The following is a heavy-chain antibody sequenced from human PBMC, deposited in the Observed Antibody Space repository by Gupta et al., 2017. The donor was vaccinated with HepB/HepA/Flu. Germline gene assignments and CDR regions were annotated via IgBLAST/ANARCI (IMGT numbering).Heavy chain of an antibody. CDR2: IDGNSAKL. D-gene: IGHD1-26*01. CDR1: GFKFNLFP. J-gene: IGHJ4*02. V-gene: IGHV3-23*04. Sequence: EVQLVESGGGFVQPGGSLRLSCGVSGFKFNLFPMNWVRQAPGKGLDWVASIDGNSAKLYEAYSVKGRFTISRDNSEDTVYLHMKRLRTEETAIYYWLKSSKSIVAIEEWGQGTLVTVSS. CDR3: LKSSKSIVAIEE.